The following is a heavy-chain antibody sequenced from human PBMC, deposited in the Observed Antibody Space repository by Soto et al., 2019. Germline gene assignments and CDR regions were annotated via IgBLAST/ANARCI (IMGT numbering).Heavy chain of an antibody. CDR1: GFTFSSYA. V-gene: IGHV3-23*01. D-gene: IGHD6-13*01. CDR2: ISGSGGST. CDR3: AKENGYSSSWFEFDY. Sequence: EVQLLESGGGLVQPGGSLRLSCAASGFTFSSYAMSWVRQAPGQGLEWVSAISGSGGSTYYADSVKGRLTISRDNSKNTLYLQMNSLRAEDTAVYYCAKENGYSSSWFEFDYWGQGTLVTVSS. J-gene: IGHJ4*02.